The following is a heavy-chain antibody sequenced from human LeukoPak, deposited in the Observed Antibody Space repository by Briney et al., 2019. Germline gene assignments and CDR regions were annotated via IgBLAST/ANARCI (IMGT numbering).Heavy chain of an antibody. V-gene: IGHV3-33*01. D-gene: IGHD3-10*01. CDR1: GFTLSAHG. Sequence: GGSLRLSCAASGFTLSAHGMHWVRQAPGKGLEWLAVIWYDGNTKYYSDSVKGRFTISRDSSKNTLYLEMNSLRAEDTAVYYCARDLGTMVRGGFDHWGQGTLVTVSS. CDR2: IWYDGNTK. J-gene: IGHJ4*02. CDR3: ARDLGTMVRGGFDH.